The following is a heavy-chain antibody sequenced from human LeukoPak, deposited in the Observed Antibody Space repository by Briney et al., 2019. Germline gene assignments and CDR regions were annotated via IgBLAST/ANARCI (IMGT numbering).Heavy chain of an antibody. CDR3: ATLLRGYSYGWWDY. CDR2: INPNSGGT. CDR1: GYTFTSYS. Sequence: ASVKVSCKTSGYTFTSYSLNWVRQAPGQGLEWMGWINPNSGGTNSAQKFQGRVTMTRDTSIGTAYMELNRLRSDDTAVYYCATLLRGYSYGWWDYWGQGTLVTVSS. V-gene: IGHV1-2*02. D-gene: IGHD5-18*01. J-gene: IGHJ4*02.